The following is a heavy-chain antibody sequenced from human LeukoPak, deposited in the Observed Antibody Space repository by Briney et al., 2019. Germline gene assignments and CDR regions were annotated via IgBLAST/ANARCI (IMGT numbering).Heavy chain of an antibody. V-gene: IGHV3-23*01. CDR3: AKETDRYCSGGSCYSDY. D-gene: IGHD2-15*01. CDR1: GFTFSSYA. Sequence: PGGSLRLSCAASGFTFSSYAMSWVRQAPGKGLEWVSAISGSGGSTYYADSAKGRFTISRGNSKNTLYLQMNSLRAEDTAVYYCAKETDRYCSGGSCYSDYWGQGTLVTVSS. CDR2: ISGSGGST. J-gene: IGHJ4*02.